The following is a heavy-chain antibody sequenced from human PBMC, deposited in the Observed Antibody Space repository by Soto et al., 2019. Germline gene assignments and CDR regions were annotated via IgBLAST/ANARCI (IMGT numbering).Heavy chain of an antibody. D-gene: IGHD3-10*01. CDR2: IYPGDSDT. V-gene: IGHV5-51*03. CDR1: GYNFNSQW. Sequence: DVQLVQSGAEVKKPGESLKISCKGSGYNFNSQWIGWVRQMPGKGLEWMGIIYPGDSDTRYSPSFQGQVIISADQSIGTAYLQWSSLKASDTAIYYCTRSLGELNPLDYWGQGTLVTVSS. CDR3: TRSLGELNPLDY. J-gene: IGHJ4*02.